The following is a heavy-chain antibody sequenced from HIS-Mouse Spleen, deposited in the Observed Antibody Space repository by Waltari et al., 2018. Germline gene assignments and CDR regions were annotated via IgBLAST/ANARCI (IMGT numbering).Heavy chain of an antibody. V-gene: IGHV4-39*07. Sequence: QLQLQESGPGLVKPSETLSLTCTVSGGPISSSSYYWGWIRQPPGKGLEWIGSIYYSGSTYYNPSLKSRVTISVDTSKNQFSLKLSSVTAAETAVYYCAREIPYSSSWYDWYFDLWGRGTLVTVSS. D-gene: IGHD6-13*01. CDR3: AREIPYSSSWYDWYFDL. J-gene: IGHJ2*01. CDR2: IYYSGST. CDR1: GGPISSSSYY.